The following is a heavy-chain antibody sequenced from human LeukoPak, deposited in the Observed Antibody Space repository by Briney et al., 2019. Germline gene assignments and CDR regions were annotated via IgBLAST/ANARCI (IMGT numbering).Heavy chain of an antibody. CDR1: GFTVTSNY. CDR2: INHSGST. CDR3: ASIIAARPLYYYYYYMDV. D-gene: IGHD6-6*01. J-gene: IGHJ6*03. V-gene: IGHV4-34*01. Sequence: GSLRLSCAASGFTVTSNYMSWVRQAPGKGLEWIGEINHSGSTNYNPSLKSRVTISVDTSKNQFSLKLSSVTAADTAVYYCASIIAARPLYYYYYYMDVWGKGTTVTVSS.